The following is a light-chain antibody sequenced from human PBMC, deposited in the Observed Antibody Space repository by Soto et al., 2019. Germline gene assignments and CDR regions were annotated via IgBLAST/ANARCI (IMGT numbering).Light chain of an antibody. Sequence: QLVLTQSPSASASLGASVKLTCTLSSGHSSYAIAWHQQQPEKGPRYLMKLNSDGSHSKGDAIPDRFSGSSSGAALYLTISRLQAEDEADCYCQTWGPGSVVFGGGTKLTVL. J-gene: IGLJ2*01. CDR3: QTWGPGSVV. CDR2: LNSDGSH. CDR1: SGHSSYA. V-gene: IGLV4-69*01.